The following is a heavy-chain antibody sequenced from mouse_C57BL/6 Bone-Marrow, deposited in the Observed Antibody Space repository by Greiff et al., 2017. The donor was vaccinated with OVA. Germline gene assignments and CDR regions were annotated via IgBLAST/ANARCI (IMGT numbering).Heavy chain of an antibody. Sequence: QVQLQQPGTELVKPGASVKLSCKASGYTFTSYWMHWVKQRPGQGLEWIGNINPSNGGTNYNEKFKSKATLTVDKSSSTAYMQLSSLTSEDSAVYYCARVCSTTVVVDWYFDVWGTGTTVTVSS. D-gene: IGHD1-1*01. CDR2: INPSNGGT. V-gene: IGHV1-53*01. CDR3: ARVCSTTVVVDWYFDV. CDR1: GYTFTSYW. J-gene: IGHJ1*03.